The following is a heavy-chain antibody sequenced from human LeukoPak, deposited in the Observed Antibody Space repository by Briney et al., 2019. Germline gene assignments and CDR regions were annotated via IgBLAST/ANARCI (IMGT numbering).Heavy chain of an antibody. J-gene: IGHJ6*03. CDR3: ARIVVPAPYYMDV. CDR2: IYTSGST. CDR1: GGSISSGSYY. Sequence: SETLSLTCTVSGGSISSGSYYWSWIRQPAGKGLEWIGRIYTSGSTNYNPSLKSRVTISVDTSKNQFSLKLSSVTAADTAVYYCARIVVPAPYYMDVWGKGTTVTISS. D-gene: IGHD2-2*01. V-gene: IGHV4-61*02.